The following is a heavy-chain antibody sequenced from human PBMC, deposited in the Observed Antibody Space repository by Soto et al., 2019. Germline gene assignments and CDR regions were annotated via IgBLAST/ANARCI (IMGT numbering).Heavy chain of an antibody. J-gene: IGHJ6*03. D-gene: IGHD6-19*01. CDR1: GGTFSSYA. CDR3: ARGGYSSGWYYYYYMDV. CDR2: IIPIFGTA. Sequence: SVKVSCKASGGTFSSYAISWVRQAPGQGLEWMGGIIPIFGTANYAQKFQGRVTITADESTSTAYMELSSLRSEDTAVYYCARGGYSSGWYYYYYMDVWGKGTTVTVSS. V-gene: IGHV1-69*13.